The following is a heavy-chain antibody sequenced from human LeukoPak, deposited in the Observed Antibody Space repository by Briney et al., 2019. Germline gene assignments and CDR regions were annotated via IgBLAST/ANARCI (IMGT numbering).Heavy chain of an antibody. CDR2: IYCSGST. Sequence: SGTLSLTCTVSGASISSYFWTWIRQSPGKGLEWIGYIYCSGSTNYNPSLKSRVTISVDASKNQFSLKLNSVTAADTAVYYCARYDYGSGYPGSWLDPWGQGTLVTVSS. D-gene: IGHD3-10*01. J-gene: IGHJ5*02. V-gene: IGHV4-59*08. CDR1: GASISSYF. CDR3: ARYDYGSGYPGSWLDP.